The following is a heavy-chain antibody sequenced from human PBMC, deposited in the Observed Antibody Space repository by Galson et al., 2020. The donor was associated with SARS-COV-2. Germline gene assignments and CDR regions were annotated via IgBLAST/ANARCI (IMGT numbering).Heavy chain of an antibody. V-gene: IGHV3-23*01. CDR2: ISGSGGST. CDR1: GFTFSSYA. J-gene: IGHJ3*02. CDR3: AKDTTLSPHYSSGWYSAFDI. D-gene: IGHD6-19*01. Sequence: GGSLRLSCAASGFTFSSYAMSWVRQAPGKGLEWVSAISGSGGSTYYADSVKGRFTISRDNSKNTLYLQMNSLRAEDTAVYYCAKDTTLSPHYSSGWYSAFDIWGQGTMVTVSS.